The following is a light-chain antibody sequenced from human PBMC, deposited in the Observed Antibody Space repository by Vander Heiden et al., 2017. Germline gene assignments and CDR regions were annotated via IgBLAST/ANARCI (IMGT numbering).Light chain of an antibody. CDR1: SSNIGAGYD. CDR2: GNT. CDR3: QSYDISLSGVV. J-gene: IGLJ2*01. V-gene: IGLV1-40*01. Sequence: QSVLTQPPSVSGAPGLRVTISCTGSSSNIGAGYDVPWYQQLPGTAPKLLIYGNTNRPSGVPDRFSGSKSGTSASLAITGLQAEDEADYYCQSYDISLSGVVFGGGTKLTVL.